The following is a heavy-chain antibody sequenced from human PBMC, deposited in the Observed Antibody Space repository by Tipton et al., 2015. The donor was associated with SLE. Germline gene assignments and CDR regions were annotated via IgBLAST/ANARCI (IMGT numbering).Heavy chain of an antibody. Sequence: TLSLTCTVSGGSISSSSYYWGWIRQPPGKGLEWIGSIYYSGSTYYNPSLKSRVTISVDTSKNQFSLKLSSVTAADTAVYYCARSSSSWWSGGFDYWGQGTLVTVSS. CDR3: ARSSSSWWSGGFDY. D-gene: IGHD6-13*01. J-gene: IGHJ4*02. CDR1: GGSISSSSYY. V-gene: IGHV4-39*07. CDR2: IYYSGST.